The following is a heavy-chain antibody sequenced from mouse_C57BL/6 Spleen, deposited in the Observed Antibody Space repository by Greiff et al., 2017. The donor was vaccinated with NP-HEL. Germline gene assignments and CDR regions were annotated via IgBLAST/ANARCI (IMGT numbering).Heavy chain of an antibody. CDR3: ARASYYGSSYLDY. CDR1: GFTFSDYG. CDR2: ISSGSSTI. Sequence: EVQVVESGGGLVKPGGSLKLSCAASGFTFSDYGMHWVRQAPEKGLEWVAYISSGSSTIYYADTVKGRFTISRDNAKNTLFLQMTSLRSEDTAMYYCARASYYGSSYLDYWGQGTTLTVSS. V-gene: IGHV5-17*01. J-gene: IGHJ2*01. D-gene: IGHD1-1*01.